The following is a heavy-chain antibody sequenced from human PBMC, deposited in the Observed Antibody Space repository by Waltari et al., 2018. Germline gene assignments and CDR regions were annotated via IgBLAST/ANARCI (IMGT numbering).Heavy chain of an antibody. CDR2: IYTSGSP. Sequence: QVQLQESGPGLVKPSQTLSLTCTVSGGSISSGSYYWSWIRQPAGKGLEWIGRIYTSGSPNSTPALKSRVTISVDTSKNQFSLKLSSVTAADTAVYYCARGAYSGSSLLYWGQGTLVTVSS. CDR1: GGSISSGSYY. CDR3: ARGAYSGSSLLY. J-gene: IGHJ4*02. D-gene: IGHD1-26*01. V-gene: IGHV4-61*02.